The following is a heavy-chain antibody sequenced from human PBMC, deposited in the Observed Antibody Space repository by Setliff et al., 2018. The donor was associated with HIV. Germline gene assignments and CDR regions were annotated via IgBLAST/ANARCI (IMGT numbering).Heavy chain of an antibody. CDR3: AREAARVVDF. J-gene: IGHJ4*02. V-gene: IGHV4-34*01. CDR2: INHRGST. Sequence: PSETLSLTCAVYGASFSGYYWSWIRQPPGKGLEWIGEINHRGSTNYNPSLKSRVTISVETSKNQFSLKLNSVTAADTAVYYCAREAARVVDFWGQGTLVTVSS. D-gene: IGHD6-25*01. CDR1: GASFSGYY.